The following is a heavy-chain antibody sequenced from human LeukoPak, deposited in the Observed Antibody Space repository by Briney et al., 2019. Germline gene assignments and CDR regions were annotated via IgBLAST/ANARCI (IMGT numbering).Heavy chain of an antibody. Sequence: PSETLSLTCAVYGGSFSGYYWSWIRQPPGKGLEWIGEINHSGSTNYNPSLKSRVTISVDTSKNQFSLKVSSVTASDTAVYYCARASPSTVVTYWGQGTLVTVSS. CDR3: ARASPSTVVTY. D-gene: IGHD4-23*01. J-gene: IGHJ4*02. CDR2: INHSGST. V-gene: IGHV4-34*01. CDR1: GGSFSGYY.